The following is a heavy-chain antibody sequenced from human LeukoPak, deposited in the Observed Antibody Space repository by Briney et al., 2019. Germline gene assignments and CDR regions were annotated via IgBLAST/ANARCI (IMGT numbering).Heavy chain of an antibody. J-gene: IGHJ4*02. CDR2: INAGNGNT. D-gene: IGHD2-21*02. V-gene: IGHV1-3*01. CDR3: ARGMLAYCGGDCYSDLDY. Sequence: ASVKVSCKASGYTFTSYAMHWVRQAPGQRLEWMGWINAGNGNTKYSQKFQGRVTITRDTSASTAYMELSSLRSEDTAVYYCARGMLAYCGGDCYSDLDYWGQGTLVTVSS. CDR1: GYTFTSYA.